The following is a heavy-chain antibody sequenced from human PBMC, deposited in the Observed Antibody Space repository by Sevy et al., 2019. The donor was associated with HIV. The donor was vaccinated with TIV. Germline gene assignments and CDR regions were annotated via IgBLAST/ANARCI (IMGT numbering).Heavy chain of an antibody. V-gene: IGHV3-73*01. CDR1: GFTFSGAA. J-gene: IGHJ4*02. Sequence: GGSLRLSCAASGFTFSGAAMFWVRQASGKGLEWIGRIRSKANDYATVDGASVKGRFIISRDDSKNTTYLQMNSLKIEDTAVYYCTAGDLGRFDYWGRGSLVTVSS. D-gene: IGHD3-16*01. CDR2: IRSKANDYAT. CDR3: TAGDLGRFDY.